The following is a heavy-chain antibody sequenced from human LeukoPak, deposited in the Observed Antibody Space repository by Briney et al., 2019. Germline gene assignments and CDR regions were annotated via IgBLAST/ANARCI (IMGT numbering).Heavy chain of an antibody. J-gene: IGHJ4*02. CDR3: ARRWILYYFDY. CDR1: GYSISSGYY. Sequence: PSETLSLTCAVSGYSISSGYYWGWIRQPPGKGLEWIGSIYHSGSTYYNPSLKSRVTISVDTSKNQFSLKLSSVTAADTAVYYRARRWILYYFDYWGQGTLVTVSS. V-gene: IGHV4-38-2*01. D-gene: IGHD2-2*03. CDR2: IYHSGST.